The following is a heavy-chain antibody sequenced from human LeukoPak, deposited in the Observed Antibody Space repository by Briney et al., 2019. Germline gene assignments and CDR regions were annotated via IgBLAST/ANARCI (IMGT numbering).Heavy chain of an antibody. V-gene: IGHV3-21*01. Sequence: GGSLRLSCAASGFTFSSYSMNWVRQAPGKGLEWVSSISSSSSYIYYADSVKGRFTISRDNAKNSLYLQMNSLRAEDTAVYYCARDLGFEQWPGSDYWGQGTLVTVSS. D-gene: IGHD6-19*01. CDR3: ARDLGFEQWPGSDY. CDR1: GFTFSSYS. J-gene: IGHJ4*02. CDR2: ISSSSSYI.